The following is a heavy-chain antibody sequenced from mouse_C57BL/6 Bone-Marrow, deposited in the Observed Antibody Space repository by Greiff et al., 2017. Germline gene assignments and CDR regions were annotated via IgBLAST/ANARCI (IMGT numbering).Heavy chain of an antibody. Sequence: VQLQQPGAELVMPGASVKLSCKASGYTFTSYWMHWVKQRPGQGLEWIGEIDPSDSYTNYNQKFKGKSTLTVDKSSSTAYMQLSSLTSEDSAVYYCARDYYGSRAWFAYWGQGTLVTVSA. CDR2: IDPSDSYT. J-gene: IGHJ3*01. CDR3: ARDYYGSRAWFAY. CDR1: GYTFTSYW. V-gene: IGHV1-69*01. D-gene: IGHD1-1*01.